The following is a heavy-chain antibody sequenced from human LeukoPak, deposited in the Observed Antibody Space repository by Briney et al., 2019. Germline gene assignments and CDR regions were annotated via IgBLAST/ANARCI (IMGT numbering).Heavy chain of an antibody. CDR2: INPNSGGT. Sequence: GASVKVSCKASGYTFTGYYMHWVRQAPGQGLEWMGWINPNSGGTNYAQKFQGWVTMTRDTSISTAYMELSRLRSDDTAVYYCARSVWGSPPDAFDIWGQGTMVTVSS. D-gene: IGHD3-16*01. CDR3: ARSVWGSPPDAFDI. J-gene: IGHJ3*02. CDR1: GYTFTGYY. V-gene: IGHV1-2*04.